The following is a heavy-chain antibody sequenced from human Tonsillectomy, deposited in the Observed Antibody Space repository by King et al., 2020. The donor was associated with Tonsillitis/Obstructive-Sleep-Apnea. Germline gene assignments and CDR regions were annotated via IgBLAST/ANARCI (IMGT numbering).Heavy chain of an antibody. CDR3: VKSLSQGLAPHYC. CDR1: GCTFSSYS. J-gene: IGHJ4*02. Sequence: VQLVESGGGLVQPGGSLRLSCSASGCTFSSYSMHWVRQAPGNGLEYVSGINNDVGYTPYAVSVKGRLSISRDNSKKTLYLQMNSLRDEDTDLYYCVKSLSQGLAPHYCWGRGILVTVSP. CDR2: INNDVGYT. V-gene: IGHV3-64D*06. D-gene: IGHD3-3*02.